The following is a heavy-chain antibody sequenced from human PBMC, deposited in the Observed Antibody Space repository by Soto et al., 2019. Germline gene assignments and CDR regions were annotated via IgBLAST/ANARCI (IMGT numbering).Heavy chain of an antibody. Sequence: SVKVSCKASGYTFTGYDINWVRQATGQGLEWMGGIIPIFGTANYAQKFQGRVTITADESTSAAYMELSSLRSEDTAVYYCARDRGQHPGMDVWGQGTTVTVSS. J-gene: IGHJ6*02. D-gene: IGHD6-13*01. CDR2: IIPIFGTA. CDR3: ARDRGQHPGMDV. CDR1: GYTFTGYD. V-gene: IGHV1-69*13.